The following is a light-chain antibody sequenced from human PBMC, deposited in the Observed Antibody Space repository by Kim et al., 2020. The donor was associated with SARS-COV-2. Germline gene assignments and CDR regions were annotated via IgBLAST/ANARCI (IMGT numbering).Light chain of an antibody. V-gene: IGLV3-21*04. CDR2: YDD. CDR3: QVWDRSSDQVL. J-gene: IGLJ2*01. CDR1: NIGSEN. Sequence: SYELTQPPSVSVAPGKTATITCGGNNIGSENVHWYQQQPGQAPVLVIHYDDGRPSGIPDRFSGSKSGNTATPTISRVEAGDEADYYCQVWDRSSDQVLFGGGTQLTVL.